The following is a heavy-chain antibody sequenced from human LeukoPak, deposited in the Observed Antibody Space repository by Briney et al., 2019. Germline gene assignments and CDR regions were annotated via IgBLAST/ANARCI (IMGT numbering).Heavy chain of an antibody. CDR3: ARGPIVVVPAAISRESWFDP. V-gene: IGHV1-2*02. Sequence: GASVKVSCKGPRYTFTGYYMHWVRQAPGQGLEWMGWINPNSGGTNYAQKFQGRVTMTRDTSISTAYMELSRLRSDDTAVYYCARGPIVVVPAAISRESWFDPWGQGTLVTVSS. CDR2: INPNSGGT. J-gene: IGHJ5*02. CDR1: RYTFTGYY. D-gene: IGHD2-2*01.